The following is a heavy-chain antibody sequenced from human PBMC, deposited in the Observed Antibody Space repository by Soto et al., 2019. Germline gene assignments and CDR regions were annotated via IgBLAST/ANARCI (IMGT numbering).Heavy chain of an antibody. J-gene: IGHJ4*02. CDR1: GFSFSTSW. CDR3: AKGGHIDF. D-gene: IGHD3-16*01. Sequence: EVLLVESGGGLVQPGGSLRLSCAASGFSFSTSWMSWVRQVPGTGLAWGANIKADGSETYYVDSVRGRFTISRDHAKTSMFVPLNSLRAEDTAVYYCAKGGHIDFCGQGTLVTVSS. CDR2: IKADGSET. V-gene: IGHV3-7*03.